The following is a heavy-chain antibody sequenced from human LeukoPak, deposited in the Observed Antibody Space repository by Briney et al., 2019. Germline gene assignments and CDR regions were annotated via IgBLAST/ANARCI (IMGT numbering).Heavy chain of an antibody. V-gene: IGHV4-34*01. J-gene: IGHJ4*02. CDR1: GGSMSSYY. D-gene: IGHD6-19*01. CDR2: IHHSGST. Sequence: SETLSLTCTVSGGSMSSYYWSWIRQPPGKGLEWIGEIHHSGSTNYNPSLTSRVTISVDTSKNQFSLNLSSVTAADTAVYYCARHVKPGETLIAVFGRGGLFDYWGQGKLVTVSS. CDR3: ARHVKPGETLIAVFGRGGLFDY.